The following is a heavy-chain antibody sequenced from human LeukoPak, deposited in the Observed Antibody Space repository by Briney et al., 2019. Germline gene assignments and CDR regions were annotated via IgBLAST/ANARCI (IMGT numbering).Heavy chain of an antibody. Sequence: ASVKVSCKASGYTFTSYGISWVRQAPGQGLEWMGWISAYNGNTNYAQKLQGRVTMTTDTSTSEAYMELRSLRSDDTAVYYCARRVTAIGYYYYGMDVWGQGTTVTVSS. V-gene: IGHV1-18*01. J-gene: IGHJ6*02. D-gene: IGHD2-21*02. CDR2: ISAYNGNT. CDR3: ARRVTAIGYYYYGMDV. CDR1: GYTFTSYG.